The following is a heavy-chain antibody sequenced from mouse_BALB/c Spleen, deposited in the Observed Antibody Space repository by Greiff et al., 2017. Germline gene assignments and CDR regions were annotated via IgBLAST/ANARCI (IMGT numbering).Heavy chain of an antibody. CDR3: AREGGTHYYGSFDY. CDR2: INSNGGST. J-gene: IGHJ2*01. V-gene: IGHV5-6-3*01. Sequence: DVMLVESGGGLVQPGGSLKLSCAASGFTFSSYGMSWVRQTPDKRLELVATINSNGGSTYYPDSVKGRFTISRDNAKNTLYLQMSSLKSEDTAMYYCAREGGTHYYGSFDYWGQGTTLTVSS. CDR1: GFTFSSYG. D-gene: IGHD1-2*01.